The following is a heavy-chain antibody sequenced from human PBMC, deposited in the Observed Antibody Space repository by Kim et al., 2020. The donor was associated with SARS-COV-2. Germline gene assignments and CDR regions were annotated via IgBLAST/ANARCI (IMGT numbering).Heavy chain of an antibody. D-gene: IGHD3-3*01. CDR3: ARLFGLDVLRFLEWPGYFAY. Sequence: SETLSLTCTVSGGSISSYYWSWIRQPPGKGLEWIGYIYYSWSTNYNPSLKSRVTISADTSKNQFSLKLSTVTAADTAVYYCARLFGLDVLRFLEWPGYFAYWGQGTLVTVSS. CDR2: IYYSWST. CDR1: GGSISSYY. J-gene: IGHJ4*02. V-gene: IGHV4-59*08.